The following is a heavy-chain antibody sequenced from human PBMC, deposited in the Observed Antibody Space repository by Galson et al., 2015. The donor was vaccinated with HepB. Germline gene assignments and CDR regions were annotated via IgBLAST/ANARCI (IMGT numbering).Heavy chain of an antibody. CDR1: GFTFSSYS. CDR2: ISSSSSYI. J-gene: IGHJ2*01. V-gene: IGHV3-21*01. Sequence: SLRLSCAASGFTFSSYSMNWVRQAPGKGLEWVSFISSSSSYIFYADSVKGRFTISRDNAKNSLYLQMNSLRAEDTAVYYCARDLGSEMATITGYFDLGGRGTLVTVSS. D-gene: IGHD5-24*01. CDR3: ARDLGSEMATITGYFDL.